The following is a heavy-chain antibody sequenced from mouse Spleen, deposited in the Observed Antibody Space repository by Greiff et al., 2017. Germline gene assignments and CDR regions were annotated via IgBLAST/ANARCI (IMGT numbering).Heavy chain of an antibody. D-gene: IGHD2-1*01. V-gene: IGHV1-66*01. J-gene: IGHJ4*01. Sequence: QVQLKESGPELVKPGASVKISCKASGYSFTSYYIHWVKQRPGQGLEWIGWIYPGSGNTKYNEKFKGKATLTADTSSSTAYMQLSSLTSEDSAVYYCARSTMVKYYAMDYWGQGTSVTVSS. CDR3: ARSTMVKYYAMDY. CDR2: IYPGSGNT. CDR1: GYSFTSYY.